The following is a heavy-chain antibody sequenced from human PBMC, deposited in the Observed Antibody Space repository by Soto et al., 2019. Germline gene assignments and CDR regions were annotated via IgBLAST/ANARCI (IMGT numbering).Heavy chain of an antibody. Sequence: QITLKESGPTLVKPTQTLTLTCTFSGFSLSTTGVGVGWIRQPPGKALEWLALIYWYDNNRYSPSLKSRLTINKDTSKNQVVPTMTNMDPVDPATYCCAQRHGWGFGLFDPGGQGTQVTVSS. V-gene: IGHV2-5*01. CDR1: GFSLSTTGVG. CDR2: IYWYDNN. J-gene: IGHJ5*02. D-gene: IGHD3-10*01. CDR3: AQRHGWGFGLFDP.